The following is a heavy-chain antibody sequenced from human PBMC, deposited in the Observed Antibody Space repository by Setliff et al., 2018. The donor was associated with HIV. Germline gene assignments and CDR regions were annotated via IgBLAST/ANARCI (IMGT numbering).Heavy chain of an antibody. Sequence: GGSLRLSCAASGFTFDDYAMHWVRQTPGKGLEWVSSINWNSNDRVYADSVKGRFTISRDNAKNSLYLQMNSLRAEDTAVYYCARVSGATRDYYYYYMDVWGKGTTVTVSS. CDR3: ARVSGATRDYYYYYMDV. CDR1: GFTFDDYA. V-gene: IGHV3-9*01. D-gene: IGHD1-26*01. CDR2: INWNSNDR. J-gene: IGHJ6*03.